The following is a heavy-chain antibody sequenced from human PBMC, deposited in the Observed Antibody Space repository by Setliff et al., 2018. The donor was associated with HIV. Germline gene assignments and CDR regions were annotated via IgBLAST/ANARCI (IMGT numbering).Heavy chain of an antibody. CDR3: ATYSSAWFEFFQH. D-gene: IGHD6-19*01. J-gene: IGHJ1*01. Sequence: SETLALTCTVSGDSLSGYYWNWIRQPPGKGLEWIGYIYYSGRTDYNPSFRRRASISLDTSKNQFSLKLTSVTAADTAVYYCATYSSAWFEFFQHWGLGTLVTVSS. CDR1: GDSLSGYY. V-gene: IGHV4-59*01. CDR2: IYYSGRT.